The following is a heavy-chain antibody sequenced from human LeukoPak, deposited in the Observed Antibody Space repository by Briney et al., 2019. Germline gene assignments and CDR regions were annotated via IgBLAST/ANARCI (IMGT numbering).Heavy chain of an antibody. CDR3: ARVSSGWYLVSQVAHYYFDY. V-gene: IGHV1-2*02. CDR1: GYTFTGYY. CDR2: INPNSGGT. J-gene: IGHJ4*02. D-gene: IGHD6-19*01. Sequence: ASVKVSCKASGYTFTGYYMHWVRQAPGQGLEWMGWINPNSGGTNYAQKFQGRVTMTRDTSISTAYMELSRLRSDDTAVYYCARVSSGWYLVSQVAHYYFDYWGQGTLVTVSS.